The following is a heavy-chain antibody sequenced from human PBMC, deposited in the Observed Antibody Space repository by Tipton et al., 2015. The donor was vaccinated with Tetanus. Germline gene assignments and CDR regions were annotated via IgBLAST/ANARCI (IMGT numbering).Heavy chain of an antibody. CDR1: GASINAGGYL. CDR2: IYYGTMRT. D-gene: IGHD1-26*01. V-gene: IGHV4-31*03. CDR3: ARGFPREPFYFDY. J-gene: IGHJ4*02. Sequence: LRLSCTVSGASINAGGYLWTWVRPHPGKGLEWIGNIYYGTMRTSNIPSLSSRVTISVDTSKNEFSLSLASVTAADTAVYYCARGFPREPFYFDYWGQG.